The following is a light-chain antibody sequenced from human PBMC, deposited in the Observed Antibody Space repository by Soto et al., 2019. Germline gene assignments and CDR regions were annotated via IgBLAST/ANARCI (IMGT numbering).Light chain of an antibody. CDR1: QSVTSTY. J-gene: IGKJ1*01. CDR3: QQYGSSGT. Sequence: TQSPGTLSLSPGARATLSCRAVQSVTSTYMAWYQQQPGQAPRLLIYATSFRATGLPARFSGSGSGTDFTLTISRLEPEDFAVYYCQQYGSSGTFGQGTKVDIK. CDR2: ATS. V-gene: IGKV3-20*01.